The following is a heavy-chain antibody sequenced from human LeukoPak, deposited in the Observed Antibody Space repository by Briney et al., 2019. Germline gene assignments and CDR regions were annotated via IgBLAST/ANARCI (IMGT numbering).Heavy chain of an antibody. J-gene: IGHJ4*02. CDR2: IYHSGST. V-gene: IGHV4-4*02. Sequence: SETLSLTCAVSGGSISSSNWWSWVRQPPGQGLEWIGEIYHSGSTNYNPSLKSRVTISVDKSKNQFSLKLSSVTAADTAVYYCARSTRYSSGWYVSYWGQGTLVTVSS. D-gene: IGHD6-19*01. CDR3: ARSTRYSSGWYVSY. CDR1: GGSISSSNW.